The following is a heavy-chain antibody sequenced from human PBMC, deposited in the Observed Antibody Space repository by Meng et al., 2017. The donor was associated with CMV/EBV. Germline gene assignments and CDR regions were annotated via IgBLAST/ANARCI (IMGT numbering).Heavy chain of an antibody. CDR2: IYWNGVK. Sequence: SGPTLVNPTQTLTLTCTFSGFSLITSGVGVGWIRQPPGKALEWLAVIYWNGVKRYRPSLESRLSITRDTSKNPVVLTMTNMDPVDTATYYCAHRSNFYGSGSRSFDYWGQGTLVTVSS. CDR3: AHRSNFYGSGSRSFDY. V-gene: IGHV2-5*01. J-gene: IGHJ4*02. D-gene: IGHD3-10*01. CDR1: GFSLITSGVG.